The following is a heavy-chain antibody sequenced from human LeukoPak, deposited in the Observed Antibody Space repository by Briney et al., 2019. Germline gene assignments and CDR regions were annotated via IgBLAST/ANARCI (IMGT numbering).Heavy chain of an antibody. J-gene: IGHJ4*02. V-gene: IGHV1-18*04. D-gene: IGHD3-22*01. CDR2: ISIHNGHT. CDR3: ARVQPHRIHYDNRDYPTHNDY. CDR1: GYTFTGYF. Sequence: ASVKVSCKASGYTFTGYFIHWVRQAPGQGLEWMGWISIHNGHTNYAQKLQGRVTMSTDTSTSTAYMELRSLGSGDTAVYYCARVQPHRIHYDNRDYPTHNDYWGQGTLVTVSS.